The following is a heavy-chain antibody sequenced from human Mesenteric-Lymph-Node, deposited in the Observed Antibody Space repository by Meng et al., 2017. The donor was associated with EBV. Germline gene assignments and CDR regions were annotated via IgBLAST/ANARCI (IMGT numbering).Heavy chain of an antibody. CDR2: VYHTGTS. V-gene: IGHV4-59*07. D-gene: IGHD4-17*01. CDR1: GGPITSSS. J-gene: IGHJ4*02. CDR3: ARGGGDYGDYITDY. Sequence: QLQGSGPGLVKPSDTLSPPRPAFGGPITSSSWSWIRQTPGKGLEWIGFVYHTGTSRYNPSLRNRVTISPDTSKNQFSLRLTSVPAADTAVYYCARGGGDYGDYITDYWGRGTLVTVSS.